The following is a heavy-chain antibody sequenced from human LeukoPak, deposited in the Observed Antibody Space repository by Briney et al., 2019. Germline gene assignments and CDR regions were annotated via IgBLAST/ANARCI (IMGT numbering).Heavy chain of an antibody. CDR1: GYTFTGYY. V-gene: IGHV1-2*04. D-gene: IGHD3-22*01. CDR3: ARDRLVVARDLEYDSSGYFRYYYYGMDV. J-gene: IGHJ6*02. CDR2: INPNSGGT. Sequence: ASVKVSCKASGYTFTGYYMHWVRQAPGQGLEWMGWINPNSGGTNYAQKFQGWVTMTRDTSISTAYMELSRLRSDDTAVYYCARDRLVVARDLEYDSSGYFRYYYYGMDVWGQGTTVTVSS.